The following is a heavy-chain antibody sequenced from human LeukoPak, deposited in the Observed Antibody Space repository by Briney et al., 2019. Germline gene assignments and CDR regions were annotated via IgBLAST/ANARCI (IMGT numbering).Heavy chain of an antibody. J-gene: IGHJ3*02. Sequence: GGSLRLSCAASGFTFSNYSMSWVRQAPGKGLEWVSSISSSSSYIYYADSVKGRFTISRDNAKNSLYLQMNSLRAEDTAVYYCARVISSWNDAFDIWGQGTMVTVSS. CDR3: ARVISSWNDAFDI. CDR2: ISSSSSYI. V-gene: IGHV3-21*01. CDR1: GFTFSNYS. D-gene: IGHD6-13*01.